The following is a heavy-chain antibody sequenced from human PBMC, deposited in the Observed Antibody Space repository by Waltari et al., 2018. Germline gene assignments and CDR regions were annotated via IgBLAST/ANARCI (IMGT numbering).Heavy chain of an antibody. D-gene: IGHD6-13*01. CDR1: GFTFNGYR. V-gene: IGHV3-21*01. CDR3: ARATYTSSTTVHHYDL. J-gene: IGHJ5*02. CDR2: IGYTGRPT. Sequence: EVQLVESGGGLVKPGGSLRLSCAASGFTFNGYRLTWTRQAPGKGLEWVSSIGYTGRPTFSAASVRGRFAISRDNAQNSLYLQINSLSAEDTAMYFCARATYTSSTTVHHYDLWGQGTLVTVSS.